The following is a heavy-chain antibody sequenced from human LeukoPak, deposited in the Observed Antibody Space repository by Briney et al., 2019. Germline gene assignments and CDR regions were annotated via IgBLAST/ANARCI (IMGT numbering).Heavy chain of an antibody. CDR3: ARGGAWEPEN. CDR2: IIPILGIA. Sequence: ASVKVSCKASGGTFSSYAISWVRQAPGQGLEWMGRIIPILGIANYARKFQGRVTITADKSTSTAYTELSSLRSEDTAVYYCARGGAWEPENWGQGTLVTVSS. CDR1: GGTFSSYA. D-gene: IGHD1-26*01. V-gene: IGHV1-69*04. J-gene: IGHJ4*02.